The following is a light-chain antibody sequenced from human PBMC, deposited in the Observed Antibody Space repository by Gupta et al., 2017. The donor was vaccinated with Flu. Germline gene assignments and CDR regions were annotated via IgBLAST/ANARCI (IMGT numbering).Light chain of an antibody. V-gene: IGKV3-15*01. CDR1: QSVSSG. CDR3: QQYTNCPPT. J-gene: IGKJ4*01. CDR2: GAS. Sequence: GERATLSCRASQSVSSGLAWYQQNPGQAPMLLIYGASTSPTGIPAWCSGSGSETEFTLTISSLQSEDCAVYCCQQYTNCPPTFGGGTKVEIK.